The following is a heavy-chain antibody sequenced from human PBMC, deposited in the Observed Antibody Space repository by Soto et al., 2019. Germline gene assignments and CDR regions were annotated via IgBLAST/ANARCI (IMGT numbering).Heavy chain of an antibody. D-gene: IGHD3-16*01. J-gene: IGHJ6*02. V-gene: IGHV4-38-2*01. CDR2: IYHSGST. CDR1: GYSISSGYY. Sequence: SETLSLTCAVSGYSISSGYYWGCIRQPPGKGLEWIGSIYHSGSTYYNPSLKSRVTISVDTSKNQFSLKLSSVTAADTAVYYCATLLGEADYYYKYGMDVWGQGTTVTVSS. CDR3: ATLLGEADYYYKYGMDV.